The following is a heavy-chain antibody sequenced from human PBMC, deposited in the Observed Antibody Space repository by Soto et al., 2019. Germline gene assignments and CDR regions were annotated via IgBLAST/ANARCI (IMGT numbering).Heavy chain of an antibody. CDR1: GVSFSGYY. CDR2: INHSGRT. Sequence: XETLSRTCAVCGVSFSGYYLSWIRWPPGKGLEWIGEINHSGRTNYNPSLKSRVTISVDTSKNQCSLKLSSVTAADTAVYYCASIFATVVTSYNWFDHWGQGALVTVSS. CDR3: ASIFATVVTSYNWFDH. J-gene: IGHJ5*02. V-gene: IGHV4-34*01. D-gene: IGHD4-17*01.